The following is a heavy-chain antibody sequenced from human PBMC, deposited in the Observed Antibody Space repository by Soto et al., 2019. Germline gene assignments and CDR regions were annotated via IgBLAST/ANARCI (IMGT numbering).Heavy chain of an antibody. CDR3: AAGPPWEQQLDY. Sequence: TFSLTRTFSCGSITSGDNYCSCIRPPPGKGLEWIRYIYYSVSTYYNPSLKSLITMSADTSKKQLALNLRSVTAADTPMYSCAAGPPWEQQLDYWGQGTLVT. CDR1: CGSITSGDNY. D-gene: IGHD1-26*01. CDR2: IYYSVST. V-gene: IGHV4-30-4*08. J-gene: IGHJ4*02.